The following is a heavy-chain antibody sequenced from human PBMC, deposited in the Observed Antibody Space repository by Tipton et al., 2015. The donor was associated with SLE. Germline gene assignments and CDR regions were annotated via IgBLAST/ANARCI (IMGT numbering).Heavy chain of an antibody. D-gene: IGHD5-12*01. CDR1: GGSISSYY. V-gene: IGHV4-59*01. J-gene: IGHJ6*04. CDR2: IYYSGST. Sequence: TLSLTCTVSGGSISSYYWSWIRQPPGKGLEWIGYIYYSGSTNYNPSLKSRVTISVDTSKNQFSLKLSSVTAADTAVYYCAREGDIVATKAFDIWGKGTTVTVSS. CDR3: AREGDIVATKAFDI.